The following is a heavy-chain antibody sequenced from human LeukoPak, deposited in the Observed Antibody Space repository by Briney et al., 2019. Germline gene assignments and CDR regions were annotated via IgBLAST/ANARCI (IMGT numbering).Heavy chain of an antibody. D-gene: IGHD3-10*01. CDR1: GMSFTGYY. J-gene: IGHJ4*02. CDR2: MNHRGSS. CDR3: ARGSGSYSGAADY. V-gene: IGHV4-34*01. Sequence: SETLSLTCSVHGMSFTGYYWSWIRQPPGKGLEWIGEMNHRGSSYINPSFKSRVTISLDMSRKQFSLNLTSVTAADTAFYFCARGSGSYSGAADYWGQGTLVTVSS.